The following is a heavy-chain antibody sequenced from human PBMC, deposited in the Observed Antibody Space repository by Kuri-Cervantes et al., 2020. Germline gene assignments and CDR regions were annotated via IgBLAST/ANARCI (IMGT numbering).Heavy chain of an antibody. V-gene: IGHV3-74*01. CDR3: ATSPDYGGNSWGAFDI. D-gene: IGHD4-23*01. Sequence: ETLSLTCAASGFIFTNYWMHWVRQVPGKGLMWVSRINGDGSSSIYADSVKGRFTISRDNSKNTLYLQMNSLRAEDTAVYYCATSPDYGGNSWGAFDIWGQGTMVTVSS. CDR2: INGDGSSS. J-gene: IGHJ3*02. CDR1: GFIFTNYW.